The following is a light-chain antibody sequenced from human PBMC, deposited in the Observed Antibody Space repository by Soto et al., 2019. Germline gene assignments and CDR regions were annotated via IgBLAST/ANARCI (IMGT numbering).Light chain of an antibody. CDR2: RAS. CDR1: QSISNF. V-gene: IGKV1-5*03. CDR3: QQYKSYPYT. J-gene: IGKJ2*01. Sequence: DIQMTQSPSTLSASVGDRVTFTCRASQSISNFLAWYQQKPGKAPNLLILRASDLETGVPSRFSGSGSGTDFSLTIASLQPDDFATYYCQQYKSYPYTFGQGTKLEIK.